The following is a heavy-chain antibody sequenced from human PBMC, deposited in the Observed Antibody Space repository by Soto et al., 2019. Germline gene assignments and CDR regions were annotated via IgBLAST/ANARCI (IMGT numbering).Heavy chain of an antibody. D-gene: IGHD6-13*01. CDR1: GGTFSSYA. CDR3: ARDPRGVSSSFVFFF. Sequence: QVQLVQSGAEVKKPGSSVKVSCKASGGTFSSYAISWVRQAPGQGLEWMGGIIPIFGTANYAQKFQGRVTITADESTGTAYMELSRLGFEETAVYYCARDPRGVSSSFVFFFWGQGTLVTVSS. V-gene: IGHV1-69*01. J-gene: IGHJ4*02. CDR2: IIPIFGTA.